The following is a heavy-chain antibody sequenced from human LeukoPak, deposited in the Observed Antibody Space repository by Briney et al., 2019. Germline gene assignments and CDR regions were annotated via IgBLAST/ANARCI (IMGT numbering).Heavy chain of an antibody. D-gene: IGHD2-15*01. CDR3: AKGTEGYCSGTICYPFDY. CDR1: GFTFSSYA. J-gene: IGHJ4*02. Sequence: PGGSLRLSCEASGFTFSSYAMNWVRQVPGKGLEWVSSITGSGSDTYFVDSVKGRFTISRDNSKNTLYLQLNSPRAEDTAVYYCAKGTEGYCSGTICYPFDYWGRGTLVTVSS. CDR2: ITGSGSDT. V-gene: IGHV3-23*01.